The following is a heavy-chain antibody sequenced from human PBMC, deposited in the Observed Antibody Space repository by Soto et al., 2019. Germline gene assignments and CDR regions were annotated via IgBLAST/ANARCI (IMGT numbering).Heavy chain of an antibody. V-gene: IGHV3-23*01. Sequence: PGGSLRLSCAASGFTFSSYAMSWVRQAPGKGLEWVSAISGSGGSTYYADSVKGRFTISRDNSKNTLYLQMNSLRAEDTAVYYCARTLYDSSGYHHFQHWGQGTLVTVSS. CDR3: ARTLYDSSGYHHFQH. J-gene: IGHJ1*01. D-gene: IGHD3-22*01. CDR2: ISGSGGST. CDR1: GFTFSSYA.